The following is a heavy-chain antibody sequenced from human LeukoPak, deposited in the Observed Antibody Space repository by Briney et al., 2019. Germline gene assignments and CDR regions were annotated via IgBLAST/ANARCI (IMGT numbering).Heavy chain of an antibody. CDR1: GGTFSSYA. J-gene: IGHJ4*02. Sequence: ASVKVSGKASGGTFSSYAISWVRQAPGQGLEWMGRIIPILVTANYAQKFQGRVTITTDESTSTAYMELSSLRSEDTAVYYCARDWSGYSYGYYFDYWGQGTLVTVSS. CDR3: ARDWSGYSYGYYFDY. V-gene: IGHV1-69*11. D-gene: IGHD5-18*01. CDR2: IIPILVTA.